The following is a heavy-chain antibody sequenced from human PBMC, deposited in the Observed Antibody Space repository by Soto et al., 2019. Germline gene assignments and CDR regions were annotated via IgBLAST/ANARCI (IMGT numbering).Heavy chain of an antibody. CDR1: GFNFNSHA. D-gene: IGHD2-15*01. CDR3: AKVDTPTVRVGMDV. CDR2: ISANIIST. V-gene: IGHV3-23*01. Sequence: EVQLLESGGGLVQPGGSLRLSCAASGFNFNSHAMTWVRQAPGKGLEWVSTISANIISTYYADSVKGRFTISRDNSKNTLYLKMSTLRVEDTAVYHCAKVDTPTVRVGMDVWGQGTTVPVSS. J-gene: IGHJ6*02.